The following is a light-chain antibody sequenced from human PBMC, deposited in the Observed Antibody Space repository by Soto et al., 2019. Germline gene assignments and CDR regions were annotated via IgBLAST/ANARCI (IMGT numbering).Light chain of an antibody. V-gene: IGKV3-11*01. Sequence: EIVLTQSPGTLSLSPGERATLSCRASQSFSSRSLAWYQQKPGQAPRLLIYESSNRATGIAARFSGSGSGTDFTLTISSLEPEDFAVYYCQQRSSWPQTFGQGTKVDI. CDR1: QSFSSRS. CDR3: QQRSSWPQT. CDR2: ESS. J-gene: IGKJ1*01.